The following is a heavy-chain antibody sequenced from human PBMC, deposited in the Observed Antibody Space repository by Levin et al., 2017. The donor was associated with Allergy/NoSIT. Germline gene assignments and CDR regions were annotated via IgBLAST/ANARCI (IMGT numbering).Heavy chain of an antibody. V-gene: IGHV3-23*01. CDR3: AKDRSGGYYDFWSGSGVADY. D-gene: IGHD3-3*01. J-gene: IGHJ4*02. CDR1: GFTFSSYA. CDR2: IGGSGGGT. Sequence: RAGGSLRLSCAASGFTFSSYAMSWVRQAPGKGLEWVSGIGGSGGGTYYADSVKGRFTISRDNSKNTLYLQLNSLRADDTALYYCAKDRSGGYYDFWSGSGVADYWGQGTLVTVSS.